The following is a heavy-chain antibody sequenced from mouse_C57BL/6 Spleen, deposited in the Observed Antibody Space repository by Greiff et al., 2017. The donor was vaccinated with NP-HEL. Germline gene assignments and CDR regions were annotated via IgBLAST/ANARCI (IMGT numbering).Heavy chain of an antibody. V-gene: IGHV1-15*01. CDR2: IDPETGGT. J-gene: IGHJ1*03. Sequence: VQLQQSGAELVRPGASVTLSCKASGYTFTDYEMHWVKQTPVHGLEWIGAIDPETGGTAYNQKFKGKAILTADKSSSTAYMELRSLTSEDSAVYYCTRYYGSLWYFDVWGTGTTVTVSS. CDR3: TRYYGSLWYFDV. CDR1: GYTFTDYE. D-gene: IGHD1-1*01.